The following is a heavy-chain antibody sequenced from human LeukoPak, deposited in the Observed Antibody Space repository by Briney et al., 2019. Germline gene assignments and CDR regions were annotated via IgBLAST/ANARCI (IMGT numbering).Heavy chain of an antibody. V-gene: IGHV4-38-2*02. CDR3: ARTLSDSSPVAT. D-gene: IGHD3-22*01. J-gene: IGHJ4*02. CDR1: CYFLSSGFY. CDR2: VYHSGTT. Sequence: SETLSLTCSVSCYFLSSGFYWGWIRQPPGKGLEWIASVYHSGTTIYNPSLKSRVTMSMDTSMNHYPLKLRSVTAADTAVYYCARTLSDSSPVATWGQGTLVTVSS.